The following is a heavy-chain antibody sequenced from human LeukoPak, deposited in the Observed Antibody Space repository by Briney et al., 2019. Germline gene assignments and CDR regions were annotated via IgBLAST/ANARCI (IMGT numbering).Heavy chain of an antibody. J-gene: IGHJ4*02. D-gene: IGHD7-27*01. CDR3: ARRPSATGADFDY. CDR1: GYTFTSYD. Sequence: ASVKVSCKASGYTFTSYDINWVRQATGQGLEWMGWMNPNSGNTGYAQKFQGRVTMTRNTSISTAYMELSSLRSEDTAMYYCARRPSATGADFDYWGQGTLVTVSS. V-gene: IGHV1-8*01. CDR2: MNPNSGNT.